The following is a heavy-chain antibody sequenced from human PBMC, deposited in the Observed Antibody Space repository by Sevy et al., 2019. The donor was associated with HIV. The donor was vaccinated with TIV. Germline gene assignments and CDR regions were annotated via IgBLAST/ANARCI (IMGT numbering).Heavy chain of an antibody. Sequence: GGSLRLSCAASGFTFSSYSMNWVRQAPGKGLEWVSSISSSSSYIYYADSVKGRFTISRDNAKNPLYLQMNSLRAEDTAGYYGAALAVAGNDPLDYWGQGTLVTVSS. D-gene: IGHD6-19*01. J-gene: IGHJ4*02. V-gene: IGHV3-21*01. CDR2: ISSSSSYI. CDR3: AALAVAGNDPLDY. CDR1: GFTFSSYS.